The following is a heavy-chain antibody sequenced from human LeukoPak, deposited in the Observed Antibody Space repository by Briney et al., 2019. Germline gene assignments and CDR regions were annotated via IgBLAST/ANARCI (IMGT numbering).Heavy chain of an antibody. V-gene: IGHV4-39*01. D-gene: IGHD1-26*01. CDR3: ARHLPRVGADRKGAFDI. J-gene: IGHJ3*02. CDR2: IFSRGST. Sequence: SETLSLTCSVSGGSISSSSYYWGWIRQPPGKGLELIGTIFSRGSTHYNPSLKSRVTISVDTSKNQSSLELSSVTAADTAVYYCARHLPRVGADRKGAFDIWGQGTMVTVSS. CDR1: GGSISSSSYY.